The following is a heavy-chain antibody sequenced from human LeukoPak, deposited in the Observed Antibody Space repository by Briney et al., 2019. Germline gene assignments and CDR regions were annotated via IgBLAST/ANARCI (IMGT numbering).Heavy chain of an antibody. J-gene: IGHJ6*02. CDR3: ASIYSGYDPYYYYGMDV. V-gene: IGHV3-30-3*01. D-gene: IGHD5-12*01. Sequence: GGSLRLSCAASGFTFSSYAMHWVRQAPGKGLEWVAVISYDGSNKYYADSVKGRFTISRDNSKNTLYLQMNSLRAEDTAVYYCASIYSGYDPYYYYGMDVWGQGTTVTVSS. CDR1: GFTFSSYA. CDR2: ISYDGSNK.